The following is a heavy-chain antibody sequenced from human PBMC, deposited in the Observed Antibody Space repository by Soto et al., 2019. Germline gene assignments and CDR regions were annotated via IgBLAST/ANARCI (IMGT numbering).Heavy chain of an antibody. Sequence: QVQLVESGGGVVQPGRSLRLSCAASGFTFSSYAMHWVRQAPGKGLEWVAVISYDGSNKYYADSVKGRFTISRDNSKNTLYLQMNSLRAEDTAVYYCARDMGGVVVITTGFDYWGQGTLVTVSS. V-gene: IGHV3-30-3*01. CDR1: GFTFSSYA. J-gene: IGHJ4*02. D-gene: IGHD3-22*01. CDR2: ISYDGSNK. CDR3: ARDMGGVVVITTGFDY.